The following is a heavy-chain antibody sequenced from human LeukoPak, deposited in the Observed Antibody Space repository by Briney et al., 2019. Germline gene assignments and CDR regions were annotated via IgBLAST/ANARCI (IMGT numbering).Heavy chain of an antibody. CDR2: ISGSGGNT. CDR1: GFTFSNYA. CDR3: ARVAASSGGPFDY. D-gene: IGHD6-19*01. V-gene: IGHV3-23*01. Sequence: PGGSLRLSCAASGFTFSNYAMSWVRQVPGKGLEWVSAISGSGGNTFYADSVKGRFTISRDNSKKTLYLQVNSLRAEDTAVYYCARVAASSGGPFDYWGQGTLVTVSS. J-gene: IGHJ4*02.